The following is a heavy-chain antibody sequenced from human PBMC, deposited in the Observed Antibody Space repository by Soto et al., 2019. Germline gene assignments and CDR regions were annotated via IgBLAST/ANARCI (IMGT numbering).Heavy chain of an antibody. V-gene: IGHV4-30-2*01. J-gene: IGHJ4*02. Sequence: QLQLQESGSGLVKPSQTLSLTCAVSGGSISSGGYSWSWIRQPPGKGLEWIGYIYHSGSTYYNPCRKSRVTISVDRSKNQFSLKLSSVTAADPAVYYCAREQVVAAQHWGQGTLVTVSS. CDR1: GGSISSGGYS. CDR2: IYHSGST. CDR3: AREQVVAAQH. D-gene: IGHD2-15*01.